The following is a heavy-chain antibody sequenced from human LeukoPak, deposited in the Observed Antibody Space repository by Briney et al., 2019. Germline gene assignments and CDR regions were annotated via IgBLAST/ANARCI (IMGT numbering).Heavy chain of an antibody. CDR2: MNPNSGNT. CDR1: GYTFTSYD. D-gene: IGHD3-10*01. V-gene: IGHV1-8*01. CDR3: AKDLWFGELGELSFDY. J-gene: IGHJ4*02. Sequence: GSVKVSCKASGYTFTSYDINWVRQATGQGLEWMGWMNPNSGNTGYAQKFQGRVTMTRNTSISTAYMELSSLRAEDTAVYYCAKDLWFGELGELSFDYWGQGTLVTVSS.